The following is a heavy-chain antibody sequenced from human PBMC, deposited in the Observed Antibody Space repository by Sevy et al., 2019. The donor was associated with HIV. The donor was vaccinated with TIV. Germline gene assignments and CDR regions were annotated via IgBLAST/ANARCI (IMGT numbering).Heavy chain of an antibody. CDR2: FDPEDGET. Sequence: ASVKVSCKVSGYTLTELSMHWVRQAPGKGLEWMGGFDPEDGETIYAQKFQGRVTMTEDTSTDTAYMELSSLRSEDTAVYYCATLPMITMVRGVNLNWFDPWGQGTLVTVSS. D-gene: IGHD3-10*01. CDR1: GYTLTELS. V-gene: IGHV1-24*01. CDR3: ATLPMITMVRGVNLNWFDP. J-gene: IGHJ5*02.